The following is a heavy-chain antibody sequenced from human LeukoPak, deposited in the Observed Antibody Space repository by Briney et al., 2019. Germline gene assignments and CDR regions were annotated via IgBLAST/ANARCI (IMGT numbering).Heavy chain of an antibody. CDR3: AKTGATWYYFDF. Sequence: GGSLRLSXAASGFTFSSYAMSWVRQAPGKGLEWVSVISASGDSTYYADSVKGRFTISSDKSKNTLYLQMNSLRVEDTAVYYCAKTGATWYYFDFWGQGTLVTVSS. V-gene: IGHV3-23*01. CDR2: ISASGDST. J-gene: IGHJ4*02. D-gene: IGHD1-26*01. CDR1: GFTFSSYA.